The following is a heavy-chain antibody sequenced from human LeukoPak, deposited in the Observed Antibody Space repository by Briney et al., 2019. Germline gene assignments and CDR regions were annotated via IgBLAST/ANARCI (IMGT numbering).Heavy chain of an antibody. CDR2: IIPIFGIA. Sequence: SVKVSRKASGGTFSSYAISWVRQAPGQGLEWMGRIIPIFGIANYAQKFQGRVTITADKSTSTAYMELSSLRSEDTAVYYCASGFPGSQAFDIWGQGTMVTVSS. D-gene: IGHD3-10*01. J-gene: IGHJ3*02. CDR1: GGTFSSYA. V-gene: IGHV1-69*04. CDR3: ASGFPGSQAFDI.